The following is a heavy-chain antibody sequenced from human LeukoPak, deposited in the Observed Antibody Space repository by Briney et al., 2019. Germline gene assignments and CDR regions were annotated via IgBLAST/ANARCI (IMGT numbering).Heavy chain of an antibody. D-gene: IGHD5-12*01. Sequence: SVKVSCKASGGTFSSYAISWVRQAPGQGLEWMGGIIPIFGTANYALKFQGRVTITTDESTNTAYMELSSLRSEDTAVYYCARWTIVATTYYFDYWGQGTLVTVSS. CDR3: ARWTIVATTYYFDY. V-gene: IGHV1-69*05. CDR2: IIPIFGTA. J-gene: IGHJ4*02. CDR1: GGTFSSYA.